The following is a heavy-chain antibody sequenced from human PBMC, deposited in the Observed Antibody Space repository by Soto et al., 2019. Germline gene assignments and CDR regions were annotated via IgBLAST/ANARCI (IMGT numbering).Heavy chain of an antibody. CDR2: ISYSGTA. CDR3: MRSHGAY. J-gene: IGHJ4*02. D-gene: IGHD2-8*01. V-gene: IGHV4-61*01. Sequence: QVQLQESGPGLVKTSETLSLTCTVSGGSVSSGPYHWNWVRQPPGKGLEWIGPISYSGTANYNPSLMGRVIMATDTSMNQFSLRLTSVTAADTAVYYCMRSHGAYWGQGALVTVSP. CDR1: GGSVSSGPYH.